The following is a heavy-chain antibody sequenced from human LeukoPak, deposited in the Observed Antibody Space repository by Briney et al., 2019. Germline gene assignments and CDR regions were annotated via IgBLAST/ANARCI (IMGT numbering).Heavy chain of an antibody. V-gene: IGHV3-30*02. Sequence: GGSLRLSCGASGFTFSSYGMHWVRQAPGKGLEWVAFIRYDGSNKYYADSVKGRFTISRDNSKNTLYLQMNSLRAEDTAVYYCAKGRIVGARPYYFDSWGQGALVTVSS. CDR3: AKGRIVGARPYYFDS. J-gene: IGHJ4*02. CDR1: GFTFSSYG. CDR2: IRYDGSNK. D-gene: IGHD1-26*01.